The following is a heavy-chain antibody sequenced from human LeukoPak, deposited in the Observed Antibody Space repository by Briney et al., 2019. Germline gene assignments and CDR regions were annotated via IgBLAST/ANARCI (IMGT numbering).Heavy chain of an antibody. CDR2: INSKTDGGTT. D-gene: IGHD1-14*01. CDR1: GFTFSNAW. Sequence: AGGSLRLSCVASGFTFSNAWMTWVRQAPGKGLEWVGRINSKTDGGTTDYGAPVKGRFTISRDDSKNTLYLQMNSLKTEDTAVYYCTRPDDYGDYWGQGTLVTVSS. V-gene: IGHV3-15*01. J-gene: IGHJ4*02. CDR3: TRPDDYGDY.